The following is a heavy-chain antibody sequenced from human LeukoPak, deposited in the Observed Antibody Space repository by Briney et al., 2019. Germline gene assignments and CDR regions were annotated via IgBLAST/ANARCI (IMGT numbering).Heavy chain of an antibody. CDR2: INPNSGGT. Sequence: ASVKVSCKASGYTFTGYYMHWVRQAPGQGLEWMGRINPNSGGTNYAQKFQGRVTMTRDTSISTAYMELSRLRSDDTAVYYCARVYYDSSGYDYWGQGTLVTVSS. J-gene: IGHJ4*02. D-gene: IGHD3-22*01. CDR1: GYTFTGYY. V-gene: IGHV1-2*06. CDR3: ARVYYDSSGYDY.